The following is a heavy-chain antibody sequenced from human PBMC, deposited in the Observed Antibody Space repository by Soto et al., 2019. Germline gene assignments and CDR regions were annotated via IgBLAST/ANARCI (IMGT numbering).Heavy chain of an antibody. Sequence: GGSLRLSGAAAGFTFSSYAMSWVRQAPWRGLEWVSGISDSAGSTYHADSVKGRFTISRDNSENTLYLQMNSLRAEDTAVYYCAKHSRETTTCFGEDRGPGPRVTVSS. CDR1: GFTFSSYA. J-gene: IGHJ4*02. D-gene: IGHD2-2*01. V-gene: IGHV3-23*01. CDR2: ISDSAGST. CDR3: AKHSRETTTCFGED.